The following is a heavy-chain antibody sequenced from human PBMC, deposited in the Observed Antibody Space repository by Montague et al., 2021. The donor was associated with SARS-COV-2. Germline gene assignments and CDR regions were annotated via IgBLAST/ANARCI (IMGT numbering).Heavy chain of an antibody. CDR1: GGSITSSSYY. CDR2: IYYSGST. D-gene: IGHD1-26*01. CDR3: ARLAPDSGSPNGYYYNGMDV. J-gene: IGHJ6*02. V-gene: IGHV4-39*01. Sequence: SETLSLTCTVSGGSITSSSYYWGWIRQPPGKGLEWIGSIYYSGSTYYNPSLKSRLTISVDTSKNQFSLKLSSVTAADTAVYYCARLAPDSGSPNGYYYNGMDVWGQGTTVTVSS.